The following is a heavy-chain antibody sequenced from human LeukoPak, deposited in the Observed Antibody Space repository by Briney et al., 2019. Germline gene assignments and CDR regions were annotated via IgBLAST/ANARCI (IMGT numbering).Heavy chain of an antibody. D-gene: IGHD3-3*01. CDR1: RFSFSTYP. CDR2: ISASGDVT. Sequence: GGSLRLSCAASRFSFSTYPMGWVRQAPGKGLEWVSGISASGDVTFHADSVKGRFTISRDNSKNTLYLQMNSLRAEDTAVYYCTTGFDDPDYWGQGTLVTVSS. CDR3: TTGFDDPDY. J-gene: IGHJ4*02. V-gene: IGHV3-23*01.